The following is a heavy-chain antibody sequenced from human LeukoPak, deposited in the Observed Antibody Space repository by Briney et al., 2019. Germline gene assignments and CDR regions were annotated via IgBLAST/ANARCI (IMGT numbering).Heavy chain of an antibody. CDR2: IIPILGIA. Sequence: SVKVSCKASGGTFSSYAISWVRQAPGQGLEWMGRIIPILGIANYAQKFQGRVTITADKSTSTAYMELSSLRSEDTAVYYCARGGDILTGDYWGQGTLVTVSS. J-gene: IGHJ4*02. CDR1: GGTFSSYA. D-gene: IGHD3-9*01. CDR3: ARGGDILTGDY. V-gene: IGHV1-69*04.